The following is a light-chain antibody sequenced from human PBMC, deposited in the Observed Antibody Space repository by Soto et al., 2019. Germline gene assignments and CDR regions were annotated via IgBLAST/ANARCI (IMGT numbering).Light chain of an antibody. CDR2: KVS. V-gene: IGKV2-30*02. CDR1: QSLVHSDGKTY. Sequence: DVVMTQSPLSLPVTLGQPASISCRSSQSLVHSDGKTYLNWFQQRPGQSPRRLIYKVSNRDSGVPDRIRGSGSGTDFTLEISRVEAEDVGVYYCMQGTHWPPYTFGQGTKLEIK. J-gene: IGKJ2*01. CDR3: MQGTHWPPYT.